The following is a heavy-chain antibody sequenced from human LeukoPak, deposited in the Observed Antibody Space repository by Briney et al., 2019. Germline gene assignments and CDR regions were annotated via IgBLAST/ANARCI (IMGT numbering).Heavy chain of an antibody. CDR1: GYSISSGYY. V-gene: IGHV4-38-2*02. J-gene: IGHJ5*02. D-gene: IGHD3-22*01. CDR3: ARTFDSSGP. CDR2: IYHSGST. Sequence: SETLSLTCTVSGYSISSGYYWGWIRQPPGKGLEWIGSIYHSGSTYYNPSLKSRVTISVDTSKNQFSLKLSSVTAADTAVYYCARTFDSSGPWGQGTLVTVSS.